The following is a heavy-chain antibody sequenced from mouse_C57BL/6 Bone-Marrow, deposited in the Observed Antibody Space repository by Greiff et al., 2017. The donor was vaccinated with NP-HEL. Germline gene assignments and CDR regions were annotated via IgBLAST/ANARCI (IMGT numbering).Heavy chain of an antibody. J-gene: IGHJ2*01. Sequence: QVQLKESGAELVRPGTSVKVSCKASGYAFTNYLIEWVKQRPGQGLEWIGVINPGSGGTNYNEKFKGKATLTADKSSSTAYMQLSSLTSEDSAVYFCARGPYGSSYFDYWGQGTTLTVSS. D-gene: IGHD1-1*01. V-gene: IGHV1-54*01. CDR1: GYAFTNYL. CDR3: ARGPYGSSYFDY. CDR2: INPGSGGT.